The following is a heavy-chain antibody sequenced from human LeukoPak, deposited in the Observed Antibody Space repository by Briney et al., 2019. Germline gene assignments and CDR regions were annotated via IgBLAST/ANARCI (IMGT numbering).Heavy chain of an antibody. CDR3: AREWSIVVVAGWFDP. CDR1: GYTFTSYD. V-gene: IGHV1-2*02. J-gene: IGHJ5*02. D-gene: IGHD2-21*01. CDR2: INPNSGGT. Sequence: ASVKVSCKASGYTFTSYDINWVRQATGQGLEWMGWINPNSGGTNYAQKFQGRVTMTRDTSISTAYMELSRLRSDDTAVYYCAREWSIVVVAGWFDPWGQGTLVTVSS.